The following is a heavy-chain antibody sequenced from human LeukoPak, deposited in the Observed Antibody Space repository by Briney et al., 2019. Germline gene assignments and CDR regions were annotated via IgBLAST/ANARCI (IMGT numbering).Heavy chain of an antibody. CDR1: GFPFTTYS. CDR2: ISAYNGDT. D-gene: IGHD4-17*01. CDR3: TRGGYGDYHDY. V-gene: IGHV1-18*04. J-gene: IGHJ4*02. Sequence: GASVTVSCKASGFPFTTYSFSWVRQAPGQGLEWTGWISAYNGDTKYAQNLQRRLTMTTDTSTSTAYLELRSLTSDDTAVYYCTRGGYGDYHDYWGQGTLVTVSS.